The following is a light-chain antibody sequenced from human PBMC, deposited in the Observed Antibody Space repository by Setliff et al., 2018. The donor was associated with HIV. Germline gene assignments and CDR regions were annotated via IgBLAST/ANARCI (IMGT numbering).Light chain of an antibody. CDR1: SNDIGAYNR. V-gene: IGLV2-14*03. CDR3: SSITTGGASEV. CDR2: DVT. Sequence: QSALTQPASVSGSPGQSITISCTGTSNDIGAYNRVSWFQQLPGKVPKLMIYDVTHRPSGTSSRFSGSQSGNTASLTISGLQAEDEADYYCSSITTGGASEVFGTGTKVTVL. J-gene: IGLJ1*01.